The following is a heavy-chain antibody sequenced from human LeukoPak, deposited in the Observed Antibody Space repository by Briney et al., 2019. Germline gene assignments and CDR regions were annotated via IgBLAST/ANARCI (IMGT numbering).Heavy chain of an antibody. V-gene: IGHV1-69-2*01. J-gene: IGHJ6*03. D-gene: IGHD2-15*01. CDR1: RYTFTDYY. CDR2: VDPEDGET. CDR3: ATGGGRVQANTPWYYYMDV. Sequence: ASVKISCKVSRYTFTDYYMHWVQQAPGKGLEWMGLVDPEDGETIYAEKFQGRVTITADTSTDTAYMELSSLRSEDTAVYYCATGGGRVQANTPWYYYMDVWGKGTTVTVSS.